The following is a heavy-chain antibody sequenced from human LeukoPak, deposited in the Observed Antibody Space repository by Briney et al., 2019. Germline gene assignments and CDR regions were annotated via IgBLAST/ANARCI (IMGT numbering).Heavy chain of an antibody. CDR1: GFTFSSYV. Sequence: GGSLRLSCAASGFTFSSYVMHWVRQAPGKGLEWVAVISYDGSNKYYADSVKGRFTISRDNSKNTSYLQMNSLRAEDTAVYYCAKDRVAVAGTSFDYWGQGTLVTVSS. D-gene: IGHD6-19*01. CDR2: ISYDGSNK. V-gene: IGHV3-30*18. J-gene: IGHJ4*02. CDR3: AKDRVAVAGTSFDY.